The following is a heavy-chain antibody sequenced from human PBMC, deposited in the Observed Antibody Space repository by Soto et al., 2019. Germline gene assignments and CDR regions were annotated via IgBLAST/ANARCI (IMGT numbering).Heavy chain of an antibody. J-gene: IGHJ2*01. CDR2: IYSGGST. D-gene: IGHD5-12*01. Sequence: EVQLVESGGGLVQPGGSLRLSCAASGFTVCNNYMSWVRQAPGKGLEWVSIIYSGGSTYYADSVKGRFTISRDNSNNTLFLQMNSLRAEDTAVYYCARDLRRGDLWDRGTLVTVSS. V-gene: IGHV3-66*01. CDR1: GFTVCNNY. CDR3: ARDLRRGDL.